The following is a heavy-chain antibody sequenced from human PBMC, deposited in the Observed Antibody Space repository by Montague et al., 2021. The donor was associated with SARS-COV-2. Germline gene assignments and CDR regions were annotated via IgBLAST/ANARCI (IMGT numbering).Heavy chain of an antibody. CDR1: GRSISSSSYY. Sequence: SETLSLTCTVSGRSISSSSYYWGWIRQPPGKGLEWIGSIYYSGSTYYNPSLKSRVTISVDTSKNQFSLKLSSVTAADTAVYYCARDLRRGFDPWGQGTLVTVSS. J-gene: IGHJ5*02. V-gene: IGHV4-39*07. D-gene: IGHD3-10*01. CDR3: ARDLRRGFDP. CDR2: IYYSGST.